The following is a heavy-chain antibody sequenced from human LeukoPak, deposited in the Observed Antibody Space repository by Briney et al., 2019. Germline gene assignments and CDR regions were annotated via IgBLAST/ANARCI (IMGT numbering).Heavy chain of an antibody. J-gene: IGHJ3*02. CDR3: ARVWFRDAFDI. CDR2: IYYSGST. Sequence: PSQTLSLTCTVSGGSINSGDYYWSWIRQPPGKGLEWIGYIYYSGSTYYNPSLKSRATISVDTSKNQFSLKLSSVTAADTAVYYCARVWFRDAFDIWGQGTMVTVSS. V-gene: IGHV4-30-4*08. CDR1: GGSINSGDYY. D-gene: IGHD3-10*01.